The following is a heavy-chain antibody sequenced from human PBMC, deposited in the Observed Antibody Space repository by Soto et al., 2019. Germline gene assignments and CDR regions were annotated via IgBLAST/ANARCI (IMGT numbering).Heavy chain of an antibody. CDR2: IVPMFGTA. CDR1: GGTFGNSA. D-gene: IGHD3-3*01. V-gene: IGHV1-69*12. J-gene: IGHJ5*02. CDR3: GRDGDPESAFWSGPLGGGRFDP. Sequence: QVQLVQSGAEVKKPGSSVNVSCKTSGGTFGNSAVTWVRQAPGQGLEWLGGIVPMFGTANYAQKFQGRVTITADESTIKGYMELSRLNTGGPAVYYWGRDGDPESAFWSGPLGGGRFDPWGQGTLVTVSS.